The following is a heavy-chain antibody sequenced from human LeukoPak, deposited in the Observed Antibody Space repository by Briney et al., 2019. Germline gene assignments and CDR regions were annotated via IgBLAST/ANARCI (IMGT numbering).Heavy chain of an antibody. CDR2: INWNGGST. V-gene: IGHV3-20*04. CDR3: AGEEMATIWGANNAFDI. CDR1: GFTFDDYG. J-gene: IGHJ3*02. D-gene: IGHD5-24*01. Sequence: PGGSLRLSCAASGFTFDDYGMSWVRQAPGKGLEWVSGINWNGGSTGYADSVKGRFTISRDNAKNSLYLQMNSLRAEDTALYYCAGEEMATIWGANNAFDIWGQGTMVTVSS.